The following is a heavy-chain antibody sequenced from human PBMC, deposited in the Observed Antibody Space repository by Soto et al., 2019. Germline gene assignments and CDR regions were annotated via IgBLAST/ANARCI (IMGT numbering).Heavy chain of an antibody. CDR3: ARYRNFVWGDDDFDV. D-gene: IGHD3-9*01. Sequence: QLQLQESGPGLVKPSETLSLTCSVSGDSISGSSYFWGWVRPPQGRGRESIGAIHERGKTHYTRSIKSRVTISGHTSRNQFTLELTSVTAADTATYYCARYRNFVWGDDDFDVWGQGTMVAVSS. CDR2: IHERGKT. CDR1: GDSISGSSYF. J-gene: IGHJ3*01. V-gene: IGHV4-39*01.